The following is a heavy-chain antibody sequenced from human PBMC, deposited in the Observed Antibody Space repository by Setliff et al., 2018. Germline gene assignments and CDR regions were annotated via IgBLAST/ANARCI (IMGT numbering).Heavy chain of an antibody. J-gene: IGHJ6*02. CDR3: AREIRVVVPAAPRYYGMDV. V-gene: IGHV1-2*02. D-gene: IGHD2-2*01. CDR2: INPNSGGT. CDR1: GYTFTGYY. Sequence: ASVKVSCKASGYTFTGYYMHWVRQAPGHGLEWMGWINPNSGGTNYAQKFQGRVTMTRDTSISAAYMGLSRLRSDDTAVYYCAREIRVVVPAAPRYYGMDVWGQGTTVTVSS.